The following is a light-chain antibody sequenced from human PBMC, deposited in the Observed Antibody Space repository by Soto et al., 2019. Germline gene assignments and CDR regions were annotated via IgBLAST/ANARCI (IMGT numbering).Light chain of an antibody. CDR2: AAS. J-gene: IGKJ5*01. CDR1: QAINTY. CDR3: QQRKSYPIT. V-gene: IGKV1-9*01. Sequence: DIQLTQSPSFLSASVGARVPITCRASQAINTYLAWYQQKPGKAPKLLIFAASTLQNGVPSRFSGSGSGTEFTVTITSLQPEDFATYYCQQRKSYPITFGQGTRLEIK.